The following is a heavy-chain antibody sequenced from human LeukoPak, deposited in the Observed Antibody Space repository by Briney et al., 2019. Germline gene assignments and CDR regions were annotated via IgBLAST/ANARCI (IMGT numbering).Heavy chain of an antibody. D-gene: IGHD3-9*01. CDR1: GYTFTSYY. CDR2: ISAYNGNT. V-gene: IGHV1-18*04. Sequence: GASVKVSCKASGYTFTSYYMHWVRQAPGQGLEWMGWISAYNGNTNYAQKLQGRVTMTTETSTSTAYMELGSLGSDETAVYYCARVDLLTGYYFFDCWGQGTLVTVSS. CDR3: ARVDLLTGYYFFDC. J-gene: IGHJ4*02.